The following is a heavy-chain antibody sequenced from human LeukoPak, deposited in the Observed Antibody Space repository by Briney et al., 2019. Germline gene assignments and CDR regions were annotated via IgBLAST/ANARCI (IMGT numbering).Heavy chain of an antibody. CDR3: AAGAARPDYFDY. V-gene: IGHV4-59*01. CDR1: GGSISRNY. J-gene: IGHJ4*02. CDR2: IYYSETT. D-gene: IGHD6-6*01. Sequence: PSETVSLTCNVSGGSISRNYWNWIRQPPGKGLEWIGNIYYSETTNYNPSLRSRVTMSVDTSKNQFSLNLSSVTTADTAVYYCAAGAARPDYFDYWGQGTLVTVSS.